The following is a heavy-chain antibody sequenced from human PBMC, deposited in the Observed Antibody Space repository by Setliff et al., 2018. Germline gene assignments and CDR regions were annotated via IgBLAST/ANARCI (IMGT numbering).Heavy chain of an antibody. Sequence: GGSLRLSCAASGFTFSDSAVHWVRQASGKGLEWVGRIRAKVSDYATAYAASLRGRFTISRDDSKNTAYLQMNSLETEDTALYYCAKEYYYDSAGLEYWGQGTLVTVSS. D-gene: IGHD3-22*01. CDR1: GFTFSDSA. CDR2: IRAKVSDYAT. J-gene: IGHJ4*02. CDR3: AKEYYYDSAGLEY. V-gene: IGHV3-73*01.